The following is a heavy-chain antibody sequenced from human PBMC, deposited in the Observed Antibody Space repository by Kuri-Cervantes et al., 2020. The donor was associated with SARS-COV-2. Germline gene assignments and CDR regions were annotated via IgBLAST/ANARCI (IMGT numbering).Heavy chain of an antibody. Sequence: ASVKVSCKASGYTFTGYYMHWVRQAPGQGLEWMGWINPNSGGTNYAQKFQGRVTMTRDTSISTAYMELSRLRSDATAVYYCASRGLLLRAYYYYMDVWGKGTTVTVSS. V-gene: IGHV1-2*02. CDR1: GYTFTGYY. D-gene: IGHD2-2*01. CDR2: INPNSGGT. J-gene: IGHJ6*03. CDR3: ASRGLLLRAYYYYMDV.